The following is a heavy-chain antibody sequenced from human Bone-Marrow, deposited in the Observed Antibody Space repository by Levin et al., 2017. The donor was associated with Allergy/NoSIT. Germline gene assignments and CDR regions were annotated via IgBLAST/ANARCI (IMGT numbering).Heavy chain of an antibody. CDR3: AGGDSGSYHFDY. J-gene: IGHJ4*02. Sequence: GESLKISCEVSGFTFRTHGMHWVRQAPGKGLEWVALIWYDGSKKYYADSVKGRFTISRDNSRKTLYLQMNSLRAEDTAVYHCAGGDSGSYHFDYWGQGTLVSVSS. V-gene: IGHV3-33*01. D-gene: IGHD1-26*01. CDR2: IWYDGSKK. CDR1: GFTFRTHG.